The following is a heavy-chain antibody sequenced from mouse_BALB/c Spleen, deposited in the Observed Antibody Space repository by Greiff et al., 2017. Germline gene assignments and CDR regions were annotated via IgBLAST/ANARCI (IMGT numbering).Heavy chain of an antibody. V-gene: IGHV3-2*02. Sequence: VQLQQSGPGLVKPSQSLSLTCTVTGYSITSDYAWNWIRQFPGNKLEWMGYISYSGSTSYNPSLKSRISITRDTSKNQFFLQLNSVTTEDTATYYCARGYGSSYDYWGQGTTLTVSS. CDR1: GYSITSDYA. CDR3: ARGYGSSYDY. J-gene: IGHJ2*01. CDR2: ISYSGST. D-gene: IGHD1-1*01.